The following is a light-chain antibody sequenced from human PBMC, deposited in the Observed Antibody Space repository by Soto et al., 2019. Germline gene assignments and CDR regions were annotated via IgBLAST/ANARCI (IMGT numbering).Light chain of an antibody. CDR3: LQRSNWPPRIT. Sequence: EIVLTQSPATLSLSPGERATLSCRASQSVSSYLAWYQQKPGQAPRLLIYDASNRATGIPARFSGSGSGTDFTLTISSLEPEDFAVYYCLQRSNWPPRITFGQGTRLEIK. CDR2: DAS. J-gene: IGKJ5*01. CDR1: QSVSSY. V-gene: IGKV3-11*01.